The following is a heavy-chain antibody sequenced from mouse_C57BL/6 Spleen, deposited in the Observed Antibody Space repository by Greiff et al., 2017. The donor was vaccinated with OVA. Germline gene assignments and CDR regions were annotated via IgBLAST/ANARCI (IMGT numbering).Heavy chain of an antibody. J-gene: IGHJ3*01. V-gene: IGHV1-26*01. CDR1: GYTFTDYY. CDR2: INPKHGGT. Sequence: VQLQQPGPELVKPGASVKISCKASGYTFTDYYMNWVKQSHGKSLEWIGDINPKHGGTSYTQKFKGKATLTVDKSSSTASMRLRSLTSEDSAVYYCARLKNWFAYWGQGTLVTVSA. CDR3: ARLKNWFAY.